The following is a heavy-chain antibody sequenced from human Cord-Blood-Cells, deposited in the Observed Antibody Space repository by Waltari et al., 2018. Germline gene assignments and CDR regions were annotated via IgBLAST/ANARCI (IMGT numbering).Heavy chain of an antibody. J-gene: IGHJ4*02. D-gene: IGHD5-18*01. Sequence: QVQLVQSGAEVKKPGSSVKVSCKASGGPFSSYALSWVRQAPGQGLEWMGRIIPILGIANYAQKFQGRVTITADKSTSTAYMELSSLRSEDTAVYYCARALPGDTAMVTPFDYWGQGTLVTVSS. CDR2: IIPILGIA. CDR1: GGPFSSYA. CDR3: ARALPGDTAMVTPFDY. V-gene: IGHV1-69*09.